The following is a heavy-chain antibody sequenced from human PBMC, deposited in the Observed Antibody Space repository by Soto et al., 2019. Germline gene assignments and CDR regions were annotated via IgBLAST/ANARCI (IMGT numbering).Heavy chain of an antibody. V-gene: IGHV3-74*01. CDR1: GFTFSSYW. CDR3: ARGDTMVGGVQPTNRRYYYYGMDV. Sequence: GGSLRLSCAASGFTFSSYWMHWVRQAPGKGLVWVSRINSDGSSTSYADSVKGRFTISRDNAKNTLYLQMNSLRAEDTAVYYCARGDTMVGGVQPTNRRYYYYGMDVWGQGTTVTVSS. D-gene: IGHD3-10*01. J-gene: IGHJ6*02. CDR2: INSDGSST.